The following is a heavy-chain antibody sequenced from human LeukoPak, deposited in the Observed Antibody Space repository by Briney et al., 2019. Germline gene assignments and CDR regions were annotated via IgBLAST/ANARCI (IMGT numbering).Heavy chain of an antibody. Sequence: SETLSLTCTVSGGSISSSSYYWGWIRQPPGKGLEWIGSIYYSGSTNYNPSLKSRVTISVDTSKNQFSLKLSSVTAADTAVYYCARTSYSYGYAADYWGQGTLVTVSS. CDR1: GGSISSSSYY. V-gene: IGHV4-39*07. CDR3: ARTSYSYGYAADY. D-gene: IGHD5-18*01. CDR2: IYYSGST. J-gene: IGHJ4*02.